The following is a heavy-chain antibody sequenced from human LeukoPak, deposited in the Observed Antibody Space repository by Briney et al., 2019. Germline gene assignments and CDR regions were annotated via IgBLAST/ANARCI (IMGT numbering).Heavy chain of an antibody. J-gene: IGHJ4*02. CDR3: ARVGTDGYNS. D-gene: IGHD5-24*01. V-gene: IGHV4-34*01. CDR2: INHSGST. CDR1: GGSFRGYY. Sequence: SETLSFTCAVYGGSFRGYYWSWIGQPPGKGLEWIGEINHSGSTNYNPSLKSRVTISVDTSKNQFSLKLSSVTAADTAVYYCARVGTDGYNSWGQGTLVTVSS.